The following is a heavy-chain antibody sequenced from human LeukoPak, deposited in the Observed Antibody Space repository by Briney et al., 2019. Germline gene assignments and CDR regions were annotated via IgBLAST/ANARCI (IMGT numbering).Heavy chain of an antibody. D-gene: IGHD3-22*01. Sequence: GGSLRLSCAASGFTFRNYAMSWVRQAPGKGLEWVSTIIGSGAGTYYADSVKGRFTISRDNSKNTLYLQVNSLRAEDTAVYYCAKVDYYDSSGYLSAPYFDYWGQGTLSPSPQ. V-gene: IGHV3-23*01. CDR2: IIGSGAGT. CDR1: GFTFRNYA. CDR3: AKVDYYDSSGYLSAPYFDY. J-gene: IGHJ4*02.